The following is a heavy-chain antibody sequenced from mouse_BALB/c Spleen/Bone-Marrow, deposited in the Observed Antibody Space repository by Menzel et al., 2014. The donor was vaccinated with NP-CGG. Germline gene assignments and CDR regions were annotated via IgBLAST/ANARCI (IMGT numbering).Heavy chain of an antibody. CDR2: ISNGGGST. V-gene: IGHV5-12-2*01. D-gene: IGHD3-1*01. CDR1: GFTFXSYT. Sequence: EVKLMESGGGLVQPGGSLKLSCAASGFTFXSYTMSWVRQTPEKRLEWVAYISNGGGSTYYPDTVKGRFTISRDNAKNTLYLQMSSLKSEDTAMYHCARHVGNPYAMDYWGQGTSVAVSS. CDR3: ARHVGNPYAMDY. J-gene: IGHJ4*01.